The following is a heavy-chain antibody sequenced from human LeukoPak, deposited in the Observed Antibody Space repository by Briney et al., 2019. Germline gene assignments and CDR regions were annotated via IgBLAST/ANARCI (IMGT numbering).Heavy chain of an antibody. CDR3: ARDHDSSGYYSFDY. CDR2: IYYSGST. Sequence: SETLSLTCTVSGGSISSSSYYWGWIRQPPGEGLEWIGSIYYSGSTYYNPSLKSRVTISVDTSKNQFSLKLSSVTAADTAVYYCARDHDSSGYYSFDYWGQGTLVTVSS. D-gene: IGHD3-22*01. CDR1: GGSISSSSYY. J-gene: IGHJ4*02. V-gene: IGHV4-39*07.